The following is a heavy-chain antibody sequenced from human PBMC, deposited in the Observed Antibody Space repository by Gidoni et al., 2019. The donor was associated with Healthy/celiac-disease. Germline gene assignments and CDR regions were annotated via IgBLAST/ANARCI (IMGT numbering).Heavy chain of an antibody. V-gene: IGHV1-8*01. CDR1: GYTFTSYD. D-gene: IGHD2-2*02. J-gene: IGHJ4*02. Sequence: QVQLVQSGAEVKKPGASVKVSCKASGYTFTSYDINWVRQATGQGLEWMGWMNPNSGNTGYAQKFQGRVTMTRNTSISTAYMELSSLRSEDTAVYYCARGTKLYCSSTSCYTDYWGQGTLVTVSS. CDR2: MNPNSGNT. CDR3: ARGTKLYCSSTSCYTDY.